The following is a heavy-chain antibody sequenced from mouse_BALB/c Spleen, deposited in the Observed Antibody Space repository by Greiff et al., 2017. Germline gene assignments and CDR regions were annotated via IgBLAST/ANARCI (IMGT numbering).Heavy chain of an antibody. Sequence: EVKVVESGGGLLKPGGSLKLSCAASGFTFSSYAMSWVRQSPEKRLEWVAEISSGGSYTYYPDTVTGRFTISRDNAKNTLYLEMSSLRSEDTAMYYCARDGGNYFDYWGQGTTLTVSS. V-gene: IGHV5-9-4*01. CDR2: ISSGGSYT. CDR1: GFTFSSYA. J-gene: IGHJ2*01. CDR3: ARDGGNYFDY.